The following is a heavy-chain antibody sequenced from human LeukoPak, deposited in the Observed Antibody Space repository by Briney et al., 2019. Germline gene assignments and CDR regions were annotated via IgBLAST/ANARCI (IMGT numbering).Heavy chain of an antibody. CDR2: ISSSGSDK. CDR1: GFPFSDHE. V-gene: IGHV3-48*03. Sequence: QPGGSLRLSCAASGFPFSDHEMNWVRQAPGKGLEWVAYISSSGSDKYYPDSVKGRFTISRDNAKNSLYLQMNSLRAEDTAVYYCARRTSGAFDIWGQGTKVTVSS. CDR3: ARRTSGAFDI. J-gene: IGHJ3*02.